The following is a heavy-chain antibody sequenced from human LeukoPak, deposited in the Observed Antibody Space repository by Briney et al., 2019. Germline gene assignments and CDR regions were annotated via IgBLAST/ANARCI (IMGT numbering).Heavy chain of an antibody. J-gene: IGHJ4*02. V-gene: IGHV3-48*04. D-gene: IGHD1-26*01. CDR1: GFTFSSYW. CDR3: ASLEWGPDY. Sequence: GGSLRLSCAASGFTFSSYWMNWVRQAPGKGLEWVSYISSSSSSIYYADSVKGRFTISRDNAKNSLYLQMNSLRAEDTAVYYCASLEWGPDYWGQGTLVTVSS. CDR2: ISSSSSSI.